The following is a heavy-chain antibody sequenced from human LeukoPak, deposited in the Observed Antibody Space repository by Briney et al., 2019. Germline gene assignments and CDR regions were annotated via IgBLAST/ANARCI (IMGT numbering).Heavy chain of an antibody. CDR2: IYYRGRT. J-gene: IGHJ4*02. Sequence: SETLSLTCTVSGGSINGYYWSWIRQPPEKGLEWIGYIYYRGRTNYNPSLKSRVTISVDTSKNQFSLKLSSVTAADTAVYYCARADYDTSAYYYTFDYWGQGTLVTVSS. V-gene: IGHV4-59*01. CDR3: ARADYDTSAYYYTFDY. D-gene: IGHD3-22*01. CDR1: GGSINGYY.